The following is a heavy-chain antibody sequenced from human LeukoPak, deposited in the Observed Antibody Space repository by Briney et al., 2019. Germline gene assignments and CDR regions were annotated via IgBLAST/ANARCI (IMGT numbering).Heavy chain of an antibody. J-gene: IGHJ4*02. CDR1: GFTYDDYA. V-gene: IGHV3-9*01. CDR2: ISWNSGSI. Sequence: GGSLRLSCAASGFTYDDYAMHWVRQDPGKGLEWVSGISWNSGSIGYADSVKGRFTISRDNAKNSLYLQMNSLRAEDTALYYCAKDRYSYGRYYFDYWGQGTLVTVSS. D-gene: IGHD5-18*01. CDR3: AKDRYSYGRYYFDY.